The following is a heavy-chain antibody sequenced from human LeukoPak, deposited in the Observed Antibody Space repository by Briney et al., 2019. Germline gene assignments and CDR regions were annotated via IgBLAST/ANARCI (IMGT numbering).Heavy chain of an antibody. V-gene: IGHV4-31*03. Sequence: SETLSLTCTVSGVSIGTSAYYWHWIRQHPGKGLEWIGFISGSGSTLYNPSLKSRVTISSDTSKNQFSLKLTSVTAADMAVYYCARGRYSYGWNDSWGQGTLVTVSS. CDR1: GVSIGTSAYY. D-gene: IGHD3-16*02. J-gene: IGHJ5*01. CDR3: ARGRYSYGWNDS. CDR2: ISGSGST.